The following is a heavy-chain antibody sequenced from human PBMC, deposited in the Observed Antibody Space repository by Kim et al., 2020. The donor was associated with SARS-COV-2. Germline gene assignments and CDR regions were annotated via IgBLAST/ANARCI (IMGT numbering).Heavy chain of an antibody. CDR3: ARDFGL. CDR2: YDGSNK. V-gene: IGHV3-33*01. Sequence: YDGSNKYYADSVKGRFTISRDNSKNTLYLQMNSLRAEDTAVYYCARDFGLWGQGTLVTVSS. D-gene: IGHD3-16*01. J-gene: IGHJ4*02.